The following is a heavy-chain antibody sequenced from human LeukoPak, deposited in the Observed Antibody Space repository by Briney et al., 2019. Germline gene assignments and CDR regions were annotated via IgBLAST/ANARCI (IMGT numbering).Heavy chain of an antibody. CDR2: IIPIFGTA. Sequence: SVKVSCKASGYTFTSYGSSWVRQAPGQGLEWMGGIIPIFGTANYAQKFQGRVTITADESTSTAYMELSSLRSEDTAVYYCARESAYYGSGSDFDYWGQGTLVTVSS. D-gene: IGHD3-10*01. CDR3: ARESAYYGSGSDFDY. CDR1: GYTFTSYG. J-gene: IGHJ4*02. V-gene: IGHV1-69*13.